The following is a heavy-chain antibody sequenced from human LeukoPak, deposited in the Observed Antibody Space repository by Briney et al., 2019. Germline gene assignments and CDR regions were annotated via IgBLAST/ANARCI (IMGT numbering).Heavy chain of an antibody. CDR2: INPNSGGT. V-gene: IGHV1-2*02. CDR1: GYTFIGYY. CDR3: ARGHGLEIQLWSDY. D-gene: IGHD5-18*01. Sequence: AASVKVSCKASGYTFIGYYMHWVRQAPGQGLEWMGWINPNSGGTNYAQKFQGRVTMTRDTSISTAYMELSRLRSDDTAVYYCARGHGLEIQLWSDYWGQGTLVTVSS. J-gene: IGHJ4*02.